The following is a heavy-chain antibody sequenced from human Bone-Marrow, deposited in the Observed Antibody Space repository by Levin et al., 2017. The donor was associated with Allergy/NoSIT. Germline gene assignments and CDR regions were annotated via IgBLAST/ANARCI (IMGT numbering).Heavy chain of an antibody. D-gene: IGHD2-2*01. CDR3: ARDILVVRGYYYGMDV. Sequence: SLKISCKASGFTFDDYAMHWVRQAPGKGLEWVSTISWNSGTFGYAGSVKGRFTISRDNARNSLYLQMNSLRPDDTALYYCARDILVVRGYYYGMDVWGQGTTVTVS. CDR1: GFTFDDYA. CDR2: ISWNSGTF. V-gene: IGHV3-9*01. J-gene: IGHJ6*02.